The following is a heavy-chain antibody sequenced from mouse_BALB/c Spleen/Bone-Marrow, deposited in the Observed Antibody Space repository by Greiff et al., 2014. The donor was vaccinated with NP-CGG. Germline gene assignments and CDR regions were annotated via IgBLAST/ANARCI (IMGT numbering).Heavy chain of an antibody. V-gene: IGHV1-67*01. Sequence: VQLQQSGPELVRPGVSVKISCKGSGYTFTDYAMHWVKQSHAKSLEWIGVISTCSGNTNYNQKFKGKATMTVDKSSSTAYMELARLTSEDSAIYYCASPIYYGNYEGFAYWGQGTLVTVSA. D-gene: IGHD2-1*01. J-gene: IGHJ3*01. CDR3: ASPIYYGNYEGFAY. CDR1: GYTFTDYA. CDR2: ISTCSGNT.